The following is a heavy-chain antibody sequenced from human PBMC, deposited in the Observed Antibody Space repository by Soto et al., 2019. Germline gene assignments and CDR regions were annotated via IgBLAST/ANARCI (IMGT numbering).Heavy chain of an antibody. V-gene: IGHV4-30-4*01. Sequence: SETLSLTCTVSGGSISSGDYYWSWIRQPPGKGLEWIGYIYYSGSTYYNPSLKSRVTISVDTSKNQFSLKLSSVTAADTAVYYCARAEYYYDSSGYYYPYYFDYWGQGTLVTVSS. J-gene: IGHJ4*02. CDR3: ARAEYYYDSSGYYYPYYFDY. CDR2: IYYSGST. D-gene: IGHD3-22*01. CDR1: GGSISSGDYY.